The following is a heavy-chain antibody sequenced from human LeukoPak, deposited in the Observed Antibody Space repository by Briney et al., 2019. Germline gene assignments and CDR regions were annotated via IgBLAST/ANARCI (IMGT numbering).Heavy chain of an antibody. J-gene: IGHJ4*02. CDR2: IKQDGSEK. CDR1: GFIFNSYH. CDR3: ARAHYCSGGSCYSLFDY. D-gene: IGHD2-15*01. V-gene: IGHV3-7*03. Sequence: GGSLRLSCAASGFIFNSYHMTWVRQAPGKGLEWVANIKQDGSEKCYVDSVKGRFTISRDNAKNSLYLQMNSLRAEDTAVYYCARAHYCSGGSCYSLFDYWGQGTLVTVSS.